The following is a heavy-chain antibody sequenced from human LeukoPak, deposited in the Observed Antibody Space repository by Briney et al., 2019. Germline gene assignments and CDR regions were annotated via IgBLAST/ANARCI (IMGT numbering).Heavy chain of an antibody. V-gene: IGHV3-30*17. J-gene: IGHJ4*02. CDR2: ISYDGSNK. CDR1: GFTFSSYA. D-gene: IGHD1-1*01. CDR3: ARDLVIFGWNHFDY. Sequence: GRSLRLSCAASGFTFSSYAMPWVRQAPGKGLERVAVISYDGSNKYYADSVKGRFTISRDNSKNTLYLQMNSLRAEDTAVYYCARDLVIFGWNHFDYWGQGTLVTVSS.